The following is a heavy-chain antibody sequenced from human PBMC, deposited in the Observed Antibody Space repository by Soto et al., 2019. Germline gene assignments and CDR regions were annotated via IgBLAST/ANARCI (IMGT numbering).Heavy chain of an antibody. CDR1: GGSITSSSYY. V-gene: IGHV4-39*01. Sequence: SETLSLTCTVSGGSITSSSYYWGWIRQPPGKGLEWIGSIYYSGSTYYNPSLKSRVTISVDTSKNQFSLKLSSVTAADTAVYYCAIQEVGGSYVYTFDPWGQGSLVTGSS. CDR2: IYYSGST. CDR3: AIQEVGGSYVYTFDP. D-gene: IGHD1-26*01. J-gene: IGHJ5*02.